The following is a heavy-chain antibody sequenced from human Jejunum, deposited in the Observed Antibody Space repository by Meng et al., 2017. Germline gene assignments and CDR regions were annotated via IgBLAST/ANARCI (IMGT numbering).Heavy chain of an antibody. V-gene: IGHV1-8*01. CDR2: VSPSSGNT. D-gene: IGHD3-16*01. CDR3: ARGVGDLGDY. J-gene: IGHJ4*02. CDR1: VYHCTTYY. Sequence: VQSGEEVKTPGASMKVSCKASVYHCTTYYINWVLQATGQELEWMGWVSPSSGNTRYAQKFQGRVTMTRDTSISTVYMELTSLKSDDTAVYYCARGVGDLGDYWGQGTLVTVSS.